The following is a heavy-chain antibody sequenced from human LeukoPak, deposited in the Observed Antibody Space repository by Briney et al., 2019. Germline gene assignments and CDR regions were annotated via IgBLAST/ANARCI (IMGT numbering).Heavy chain of an antibody. CDR2: TYYRSKWYN. V-gene: IGHV6-1*01. CDR3: AGGGSGFAS. CDR1: GDTVSNITTV. D-gene: IGHD3-10*01. J-gene: IGHJ4*02. Sequence: SQTLSLTCAISGDTVSNITTVWNWIRQSPSRGLEWLGRTYYRSKWYNDYAVSVKSRITINPDTSKNQFSLQLTSVTPEDTAVYYCAGGGSGFASWGREPWSPSPQ.